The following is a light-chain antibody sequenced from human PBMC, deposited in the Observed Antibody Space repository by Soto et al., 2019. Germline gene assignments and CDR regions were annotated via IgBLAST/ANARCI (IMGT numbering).Light chain of an antibody. V-gene: IGKV3-20*01. CDR1: QSVSSRF. CDR2: GAS. Sequence: EIVLTQSPGSLSLATGERATLSCRASQSVSSRFFAWYQQQPGQAPRLLIFGASVRATGVPDRFSGSGSGTDFTLTISRLEPEDFAVYYCHQYDSSLTFGQGTKVEI. CDR3: HQYDSSLT. J-gene: IGKJ1*01.